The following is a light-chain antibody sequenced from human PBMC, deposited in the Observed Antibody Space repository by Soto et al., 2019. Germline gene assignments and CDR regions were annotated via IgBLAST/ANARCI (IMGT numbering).Light chain of an antibody. CDR3: QQRSNWPPGYT. CDR2: DAS. CDR1: QSVSSY. Sequence: EIVLTQSPATLSLSPGERATLSCRASQSVSSYLAWYQQKPGQAPRLLIYDASNRATGIPARFSGSGSGTDFPLTISSLEPEAFAVYYCQQRSNWPPGYTFGQGTKLEIK. V-gene: IGKV3-11*01. J-gene: IGKJ2*01.